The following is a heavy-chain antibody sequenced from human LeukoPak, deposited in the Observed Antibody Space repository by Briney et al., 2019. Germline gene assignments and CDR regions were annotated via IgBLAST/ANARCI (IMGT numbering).Heavy chain of an antibody. V-gene: IGHV1-2*02. CDR2: INPNSGGT. J-gene: IGHJ4*02. Sequence: AASVKVSCKASGYTFTGYYMHWVRQAPGQGLEWMGWINPNSGGTNYVQKFQGRVTMTRDTSISTAYMELRSLRSDDTAVYYCARDLKRGYSSGRYSWGTGSSNDYWGQGTLVTVSS. D-gene: IGHD6-19*01. CDR3: ARDLKRGYSSGRYSWGTGSSNDY. CDR1: GYTFTGYY.